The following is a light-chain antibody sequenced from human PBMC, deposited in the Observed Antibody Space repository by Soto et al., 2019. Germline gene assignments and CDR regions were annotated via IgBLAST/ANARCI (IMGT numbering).Light chain of an antibody. CDR3: QQYNSLSPS. J-gene: IGKJ4*01. Sequence: DIQMTQSPSTLSASVGETVTITCRASQNINRWLAWYQQKPGKAPELLIYDASTLESGVSSGFSGSGSGTEFTLTITSLQPDDFATYYCQQYNSLSPSFGGGTKVAI. V-gene: IGKV1-5*01. CDR2: DAS. CDR1: QNINRW.